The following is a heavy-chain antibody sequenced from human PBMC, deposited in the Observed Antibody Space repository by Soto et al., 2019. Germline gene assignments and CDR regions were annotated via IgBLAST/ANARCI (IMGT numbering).Heavy chain of an antibody. V-gene: IGHV3-30-3*01. J-gene: IGHJ3*02. CDR2: ISYDGSNK. CDR1: GFTFSSYA. D-gene: IGHD3-10*01. CDR3: ARGDKWFGAFDI. Sequence: QVQLVESGGGVVQPGRSLRLSCAASGFTFSSYAMHWVRQAPGKGLEWVAVISYDGSNKYYADSVKGRFTISRDNSKNTMYLQMNSLRAEDTAVYYCARGDKWFGAFDIWGPGTMVTVSS.